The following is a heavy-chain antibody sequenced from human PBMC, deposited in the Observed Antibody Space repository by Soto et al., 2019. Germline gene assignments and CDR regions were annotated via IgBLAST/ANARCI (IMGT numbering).Heavy chain of an antibody. J-gene: IGHJ4*01. CDR3: ARVRSGYNPFDY. CDR2: IYYSGST. V-gene: IGHV4-61*01. D-gene: IGHD1-1*01. CDR1: GGSXSSGSFY. Sequence: SETLSLTCTVSGGSXSSGSFYWSWIRQPPGKGLEWIGYIYYSGSTNYNPSLKSRVTISVDTSKNQFSLKLSSVTAADTAVYYCARVRSGYNPFDYWGHGTLVTVSS.